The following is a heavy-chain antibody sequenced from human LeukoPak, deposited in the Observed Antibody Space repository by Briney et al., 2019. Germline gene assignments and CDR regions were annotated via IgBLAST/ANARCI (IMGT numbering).Heavy chain of an antibody. Sequence: SETLSLTCTVSGYSITSGYYWGWIRQAPGKGLEWIGNMYHSGSTSYNPSLKSRVTLSVDTSKNQISLNLSSVTAADTAVYYCARILNWNEPVWFDPWGQGTLVTVSS. CDR3: ARILNWNEPVWFDP. CDR2: MYHSGST. D-gene: IGHD1-20*01. J-gene: IGHJ5*02. CDR1: GYSITSGYY. V-gene: IGHV4-38-2*02.